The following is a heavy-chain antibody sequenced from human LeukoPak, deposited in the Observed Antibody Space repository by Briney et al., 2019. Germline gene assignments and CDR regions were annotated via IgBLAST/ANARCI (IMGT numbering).Heavy chain of an antibody. D-gene: IGHD3-10*01. CDR1: GGSISSYY. Sequence: SETLSLTCTVSGGSISSYYWSWIRQPPGKGLEWIGYIYYSGSTNYNPSLKSRVTISVDTSKNQFSLKLSSVTAADTAVYYCARDGMGYRSGSRYYYGMDVWGQGTTVTVSS. CDR3: ARDGMGYRSGSRYYYGMDV. CDR2: IYYSGST. J-gene: IGHJ6*02. V-gene: IGHV4-59*01.